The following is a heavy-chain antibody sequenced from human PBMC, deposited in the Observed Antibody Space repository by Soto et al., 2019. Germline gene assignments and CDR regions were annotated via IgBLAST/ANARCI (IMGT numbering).Heavy chain of an antibody. CDR1: GYTFTGYY. D-gene: IGHD1-26*01. J-gene: IGHJ6*02. Sequence: QVQLVHSGAEVKKPGASVKVSCKASGYTFTGYYMHWVRQAPGQGLEWMGWINPNSGGTNYAQKFQGWVTMTRDTSISTAYMELSRLRSDDTAVYYCARGGSGSYYHYYYGMDVWGQGTTVTVSS. CDR2: INPNSGGT. CDR3: ARGGSGSYYHYYYGMDV. V-gene: IGHV1-2*04.